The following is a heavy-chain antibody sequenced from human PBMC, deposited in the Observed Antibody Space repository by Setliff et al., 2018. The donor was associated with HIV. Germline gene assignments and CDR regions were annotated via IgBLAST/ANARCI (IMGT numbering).Heavy chain of an antibody. CDR1: GGSISSYY. V-gene: IGHV4-59*06. Sequence: LSLTCTVSGGSISSYYWSWIRQPPGKGLEWIGYISYRGTTYYNPSFKSRVTMSMDTSKNQVSLKLTSVTAADTAVHFCARLQKLDDIYYLDDWGQGTLVTVSS. J-gene: IGHJ4*02. D-gene: IGHD4-4*01. CDR3: ARLQKLDDIYYLDD. CDR2: ISYRGTT.